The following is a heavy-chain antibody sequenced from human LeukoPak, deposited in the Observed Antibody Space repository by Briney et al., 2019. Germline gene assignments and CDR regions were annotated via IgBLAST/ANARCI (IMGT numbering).Heavy chain of an antibody. V-gene: IGHV3-30-3*01. Sequence: GGSLRLSCAASGFTFSSYAMHWVRQAPGKGLEWVAVISYDGSNKYYADSVKGRFTVSRDNSKNTLYLQMNSLRAEDTAVYYCARALHHYDSSGYRISYYFDYWGQGTLVTVSS. J-gene: IGHJ4*02. D-gene: IGHD3-22*01. CDR3: ARALHHYDSSGYRISYYFDY. CDR2: ISYDGSNK. CDR1: GFTFSSYA.